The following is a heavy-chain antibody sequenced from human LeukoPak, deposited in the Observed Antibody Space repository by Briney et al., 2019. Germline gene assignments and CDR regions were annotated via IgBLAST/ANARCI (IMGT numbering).Heavy chain of an antibody. CDR3: AKEKYSSGFFDY. CDR1: GFTFSSYA. D-gene: IGHD6-19*01. Sequence: PGGSLRLSCAASGFTFSSYAMSWVRQAPGKGLEGGSAISGSGGGTYYADSVKGRFTISRDNSKNTLYLQMNSLRGEDTAVYYCAKEKYSSGFFDYWGQGTLVTVSS. J-gene: IGHJ4*02. V-gene: IGHV3-23*01. CDR2: ISGSGGGT.